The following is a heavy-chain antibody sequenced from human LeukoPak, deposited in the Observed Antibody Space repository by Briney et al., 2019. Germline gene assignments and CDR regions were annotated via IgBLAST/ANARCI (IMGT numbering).Heavy chain of an antibody. CDR2: INPNSGGT. D-gene: IGHD1/OR15-1a*01. V-gene: IGHV1-2*02. Sequence: GASVKVSCKASGYTFTGYYMHWVRQAPGQGLERMGWINPNSGGTNSAQKFQGRVTMTRDTSISTAYMKLSRLRSDDTAVYYCARDGTAGVDYWGQGTLVTVSS. J-gene: IGHJ4*02. CDR1: GYTFTGYY. CDR3: ARDGTAGVDY.